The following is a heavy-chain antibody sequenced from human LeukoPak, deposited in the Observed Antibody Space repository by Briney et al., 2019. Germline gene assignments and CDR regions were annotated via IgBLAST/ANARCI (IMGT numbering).Heavy chain of an antibody. V-gene: IGHV3-21*01. D-gene: IGHD3-9*01. CDR2: ISSSSSYI. Sequence: GGSLRLSCAASGFTFSSYSMNWVRQAPGKGLEWASSISSSSSYIYYADSVKGRFTISRDNAKNSLYLQMNSQRAEDTAVYYCARDGSYDILTGYYKGYYFDYWGQGTPVTVSS. J-gene: IGHJ4*02. CDR1: GFTFSSYS. CDR3: ARDGSYDILTGYYKGYYFDY.